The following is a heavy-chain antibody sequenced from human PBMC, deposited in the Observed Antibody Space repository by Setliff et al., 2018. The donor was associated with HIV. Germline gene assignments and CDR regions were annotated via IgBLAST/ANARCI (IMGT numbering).Heavy chain of an antibody. CDR1: EYTFTGYY. Sequence: ASVKVSCKASEYTFTGYYMHWVRQAPGQGLEWMGWINPNSGDTNYAQKFQGRVTLTTDTLTTTAYMELRSLRSDDTAVYYCARGPGHLLSLRYYYFYMDVWGNGTTVTVSS. CDR2: INPNSGDT. CDR3: ARGPGHLLSLRYYYFYMDV. V-gene: IGHV1-2*02. J-gene: IGHJ6*03. D-gene: IGHD2-2*01.